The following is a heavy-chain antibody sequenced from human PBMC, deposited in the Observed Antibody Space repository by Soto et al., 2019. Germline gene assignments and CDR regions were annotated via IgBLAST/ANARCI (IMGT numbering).Heavy chain of an antibody. D-gene: IGHD2-2*01. CDR1: GSTFSSYG. CDR3: AKAGYCSSTCCETYYYYYGMDV. CDR2: ISYDGSNK. Sequence: GGSLRLSCAASGSTFSSYGMHWVRQAPGKGLEWVAVISYDGSNKYYADSVKGRFTISRDNSKNTLYLQMNSLRAEDTAVYYCAKAGYCSSTCCETYYYYYGMDVWGQGTTVTVSS. J-gene: IGHJ6*02. V-gene: IGHV3-30*18.